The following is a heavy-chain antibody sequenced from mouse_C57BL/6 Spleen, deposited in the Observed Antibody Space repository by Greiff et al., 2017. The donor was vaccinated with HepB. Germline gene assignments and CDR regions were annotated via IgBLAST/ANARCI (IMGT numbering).Heavy chain of an antibody. CDR2: IDPSDSYT. CDR1: GYTFTSYW. Sequence: QVQLQQPGAELVMPGASVKLSCKASGYTFTSYWMHWVKQRPGQGLEWIGKIDPSDSYTNYNQKFKGKSTLTVDKSSSTAYMQLSSLTSEDSAVYYCAMVTDYYAMDYWGQGTSVTVSS. D-gene: IGHD2-2*01. CDR3: AMVTDYYAMDY. V-gene: IGHV1-69*01. J-gene: IGHJ4*01.